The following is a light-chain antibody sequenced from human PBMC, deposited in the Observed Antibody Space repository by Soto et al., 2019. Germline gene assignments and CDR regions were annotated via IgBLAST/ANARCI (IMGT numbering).Light chain of an antibody. CDR3: NSYTTNITYV. Sequence: QSALTNAAWVSGAPGHWISISCTGTNNDCVYVSWYQQHPGKAPKLMIYEVSNRPSGVSTRFSGSKSGNTASLTISGLQADDEADYYCNSYTTNITYVFGTGTKVTVL. J-gene: IGLJ1*01. CDR1: NNDCVY. V-gene: IGLV2-14*01. CDR2: EVS.